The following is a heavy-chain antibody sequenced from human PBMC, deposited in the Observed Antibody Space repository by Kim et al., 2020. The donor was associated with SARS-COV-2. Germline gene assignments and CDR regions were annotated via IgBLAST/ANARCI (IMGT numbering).Heavy chain of an antibody. CDR2: MNPNSGNT. D-gene: IGHD5-12*01. J-gene: IGHJ6*03. CDR1: GYTFTSYD. CDR3: ARGYPRGYESEYYYYYMDV. Sequence: ASVKVSCKASGYTFTSYDINWVRQATGQGLEWMGWMNPNSGNTGYAQKFQGRVTMTRNTSISTAYMELSSLRSEDTAVYYCARGYPRGYESEYYYYYMDVWGKGTTVTVSS. V-gene: IGHV1-8*01.